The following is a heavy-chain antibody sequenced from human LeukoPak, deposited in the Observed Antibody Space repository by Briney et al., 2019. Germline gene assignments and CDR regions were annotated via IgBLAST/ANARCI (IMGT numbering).Heavy chain of an antibody. D-gene: IGHD3-10*01. CDR3: ARIREPGAYGMDV. CDR1: GGSFSGYY. Sequence: PSETLSLTCAVYGGSFSGYYWSWIRQPPGQGLEWNGEINHSGSTNYNPSLKSRVTISVDTSKNQFSLKLSSVTAADTAVYYCARIREPGAYGMDVWGQGPTVTVSS. V-gene: IGHV4-34*01. J-gene: IGHJ6*02. CDR2: INHSGST.